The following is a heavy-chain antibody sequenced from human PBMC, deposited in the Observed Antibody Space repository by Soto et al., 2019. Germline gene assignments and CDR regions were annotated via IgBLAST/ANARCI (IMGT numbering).Heavy chain of an antibody. CDR2: SNAGNGNT. V-gene: IGHV1-3*01. CDR1: DYTSLTLA. J-gene: IGHJ4*02. CDR3: ASPYCSGGSCYPDYTAMVH. Sequence: QVQLVQSGAEVKKPGAPWRVSCKPLDYTSLTLAFIWVRRPPGKSLGWWGGSNAGNGNTKYSQKSQGRVTITRDTSASTAYMELSSLRSEDTAVYYCASPYCSGGSCYPDYTAMVHWGQGTLVTVSS. D-gene: IGHD2-15*01.